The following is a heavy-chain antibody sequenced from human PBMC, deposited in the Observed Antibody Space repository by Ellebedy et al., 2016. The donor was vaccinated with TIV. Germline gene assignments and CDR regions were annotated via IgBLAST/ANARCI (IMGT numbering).Heavy chain of an antibody. J-gene: IGHJ6*03. D-gene: IGHD4-11*01. CDR3: AREYSNRYYYYMDV. V-gene: IGHV3-33*08. CDR2: IWYDGSNK. CDR1: GFTFSSYG. Sequence: GESLKISXTASGFTFSSYGMHWVRQAPGKGLEWVAVIWYDGSNKYYADSVKGRFTISRDNSKNTLYLQMNSLRAEDTAVYYCAREYSNRYYYYMDVWGKGTTVTVSS.